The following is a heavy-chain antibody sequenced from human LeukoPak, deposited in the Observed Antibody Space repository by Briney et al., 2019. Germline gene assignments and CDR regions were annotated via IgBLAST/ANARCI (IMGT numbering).Heavy chain of an antibody. V-gene: IGHV3-23*01. D-gene: IGHD1-1*01. CDR1: GFPLSSYA. CDR2: TSSSDPGT. J-gene: IGHJ3*02. Sequence: GGSLRLSCAASGFPLSSYAMSWVRQASGKGLEWVSATSSSDPGTYYADSVRGRFTISRDNAKNSLYLQMNSLRGEDTALYYCARGGLIQRHAFDIWGQGTMVTVSS. CDR3: ARGGLIQRHAFDI.